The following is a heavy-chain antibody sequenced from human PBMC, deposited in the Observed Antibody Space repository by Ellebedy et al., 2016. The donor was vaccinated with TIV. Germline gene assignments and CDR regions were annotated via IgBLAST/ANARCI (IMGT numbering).Heavy chain of an antibody. CDR2: IKPDGTEK. J-gene: IGHJ4*02. Sequence: PGGSLRLSCVASGFSFSSEYMSWVRQAPGKGLEWVAKIKPDGTEKYYVDSVTGRFPFSRDNAQNSVFLQMNNLRAEDTAVYYCVKETWFRMDFWGQGTLVTVSS. D-gene: IGHD3-10*01. CDR1: GFSFSSEY. CDR3: VKETWFRMDF. V-gene: IGHV3-7*03.